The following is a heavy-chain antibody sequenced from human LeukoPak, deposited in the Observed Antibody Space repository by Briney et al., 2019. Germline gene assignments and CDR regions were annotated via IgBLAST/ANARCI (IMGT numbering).Heavy chain of an antibody. CDR3: ARVRGVKYGSGGSCYDYYYYYMDV. Sequence: PSETLSLTCTVSGGSISSYYWSWIRQPAGKGLEWTGRIYTSGSTNYNPPLKSRVTMSVETSQNPFSLMLSSVTAADTAVYYCARVRGVKYGSGGSCYDYYYYYMDVWGKGTTVTVSS. CDR1: GGSISSYY. CDR2: IYTSGST. J-gene: IGHJ6*03. V-gene: IGHV4-4*07. D-gene: IGHD2-15*01.